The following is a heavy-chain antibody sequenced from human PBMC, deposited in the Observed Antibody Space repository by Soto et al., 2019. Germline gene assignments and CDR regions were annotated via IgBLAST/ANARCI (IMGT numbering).Heavy chain of an antibody. V-gene: IGHV3-30*18. CDR3: AKDRYVRGGWPKFYFFDC. CDR1: EFTFSSYS. D-gene: IGHD6-19*01. J-gene: IGHJ4*02. CDR2: ISYDGKNQ. Sequence: HPGGSLRLSCVGSEFTFSSYSMHWLRQAPGKGLEWLAIISYDGKNQDYRKTLKGRFTISRDNSNNTLYIQINTLSPEDTAVYFFAKDRYVRGGWPKFYFFDCWGQETLVTVSS.